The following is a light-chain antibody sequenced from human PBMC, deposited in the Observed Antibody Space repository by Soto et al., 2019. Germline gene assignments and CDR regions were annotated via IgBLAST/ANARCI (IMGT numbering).Light chain of an antibody. CDR3: ATWDDSLNGWV. CDR2: YND. V-gene: IGLV1-44*01. CDR1: SSNIGSRT. J-gene: IGLJ3*02. Sequence: QSVLTQPPSASGTPGQRVTISCSGGSSNIGSRTASWYQQLPGTAPKLLIYYNDRRPSGVPDRFSGSKSGTSASLAISGLQSDDEADYYCATWDDSLNGWVFGGGTKLTVL.